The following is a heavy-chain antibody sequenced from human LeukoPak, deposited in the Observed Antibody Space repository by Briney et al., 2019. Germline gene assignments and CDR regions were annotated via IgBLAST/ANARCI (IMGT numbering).Heavy chain of an antibody. J-gene: IGHJ4*02. V-gene: IGHV1-2*02. CDR3: ARMVPAGGYCSSTSCPGVDY. CDR1: GYTFTGYY. CDR2: INPNSGGT. Sequence: ASVKVSCKASGYTFTGYYMHWVRQAPGQGLEWMGWINPNSGGTNYAQKFQGRVTMTRDTSISTAYMELSRLRSDDTAVYYCARMVPAGGYCSSTSCPGVDYWGQGTLVTVSS. D-gene: IGHD2-2*01.